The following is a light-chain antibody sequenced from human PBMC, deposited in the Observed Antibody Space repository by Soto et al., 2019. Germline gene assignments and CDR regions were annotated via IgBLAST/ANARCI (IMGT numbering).Light chain of an antibody. Sequence: EIVLKMSAGTLSLSTGERATLSCRASQSVSSNYLAWYQQKPGQAPRLLIYGASSRATGIPDRFSGSGSATDFTLIISRLEPEDFAVYYCQQYGSSPRTFGQGTKVDVK. CDR1: QSVSSNY. CDR2: GAS. J-gene: IGKJ1*01. CDR3: QQYGSSPRT. V-gene: IGKV3-20*01.